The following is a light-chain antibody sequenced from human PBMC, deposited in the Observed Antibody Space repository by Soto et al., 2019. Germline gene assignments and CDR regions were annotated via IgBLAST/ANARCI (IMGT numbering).Light chain of an antibody. CDR2: EVS. J-gene: IGLJ2*01. Sequence: QSVLTQPPSASGSPGQSVTISCTGTSSDVGGYNYVSWYQQHPGKAPKLMIYEVSKRPSGVPDRFSGSKSGNTASLTVSGLQAEDEAEYYCSSYAGSNNLVFGGGNKLTV. V-gene: IGLV2-8*01. CDR1: SSDVGGYNY. CDR3: SSYAGSNNLV.